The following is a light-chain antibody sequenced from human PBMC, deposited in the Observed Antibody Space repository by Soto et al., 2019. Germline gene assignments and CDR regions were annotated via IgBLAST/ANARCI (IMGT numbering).Light chain of an antibody. J-gene: IGKJ1*01. CDR2: GAS. CDR3: QQYGSSGT. V-gene: IGKV3-20*01. Sequence: EIVMTQSPATLSVSPGERATLSCRASQSVSSSYLAWYQQKPGQSPRLLIYGASRRATGIPDRFSGSGSGTDFTLTISRLEPEDFAVYYCQQYGSSGTFGQGTKVDNK. CDR1: QSVSSSY.